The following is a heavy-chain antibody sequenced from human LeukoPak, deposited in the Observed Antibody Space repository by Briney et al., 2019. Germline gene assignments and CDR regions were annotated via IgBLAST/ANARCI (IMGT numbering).Heavy chain of an antibody. CDR3: ARMVRGVMGYMDV. Sequence: PGGSLRLSCAASGFTFSNYAMSWVRQAPGKGLEWVSAVSSDGRSTYSTDSLKGRFTISRDNSKNTVFLQMNGLRAEDTAVYYCARMVRGVMGYMDVWGKGTTVTVSS. CDR2: VSSDGRST. J-gene: IGHJ6*03. D-gene: IGHD3-10*01. V-gene: IGHV3-23*01. CDR1: GFTFSNYA.